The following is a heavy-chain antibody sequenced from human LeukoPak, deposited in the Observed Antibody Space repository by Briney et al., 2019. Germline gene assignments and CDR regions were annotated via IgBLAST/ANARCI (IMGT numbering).Heavy chain of an antibody. CDR3: AKDRTAAPYDAFDI. CDR2: ISWNSGSI. V-gene: IGHV3-9*03. Sequence: PGGSLRLSCAASGFTFDDYAMHWVRQAPGKGLEWVSGISWNSGSIGYADSVKGRFTTSRDNAKNSLYLQMNSLRAEDMALYYCAKDRTAAPYDAFDIWGQGTMVTVSS. CDR1: GFTFDDYA. D-gene: IGHD2-2*01. J-gene: IGHJ3*02.